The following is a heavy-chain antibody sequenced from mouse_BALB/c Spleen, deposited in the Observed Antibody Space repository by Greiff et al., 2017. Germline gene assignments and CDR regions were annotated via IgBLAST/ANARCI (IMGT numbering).Heavy chain of an antibody. CDR3: AREGNYDYAFAY. V-gene: IGHV5-17*02. Sequence: EVKLVESGGGLVQPGGSRKLSCAASGFTFSSFGMHWVRQAPEKGLEWVAYISSGSSTIYYADTVKGRFTISRDNPKNTLFLQMTSLRSEDTAMYYCAREGNYDYAFAYWGQGTLVTVSA. D-gene: IGHD2-4*01. CDR2: ISSGSSTI. J-gene: IGHJ3*01. CDR1: GFTFSSFG.